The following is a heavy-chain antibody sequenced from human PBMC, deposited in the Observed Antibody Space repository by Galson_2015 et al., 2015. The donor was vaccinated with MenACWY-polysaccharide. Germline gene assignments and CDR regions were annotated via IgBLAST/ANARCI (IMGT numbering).Heavy chain of an antibody. CDR2: INGDGSVS. Sequence: LRLSCAASGFSFNIHWMQWVRQAPGKGLVWVSRINGDGSVSNYADAVKGRFTISRDSAKNTMYLQMNSLRAEDTAVYYCARSGAAGTYHFNYWGQGALVTVSS. V-gene: IGHV3-74*01. D-gene: IGHD1-1*01. CDR3: ARSGAAGTYHFNY. CDR1: GFSFNIHW. J-gene: IGHJ4*02.